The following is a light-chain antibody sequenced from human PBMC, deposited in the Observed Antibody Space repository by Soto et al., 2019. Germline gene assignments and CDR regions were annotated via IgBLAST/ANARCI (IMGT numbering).Light chain of an antibody. CDR2: XAS. Sequence: IRLTQSASTLSGSVGDRVTITCRASQTLXSGFVWYQQKPGKAPKILIYXASTLKSGVPSRFSGSGFGTEFIISISRLQAGDLATYCWQQYSSRSTFGQGTKVDIK. CDR3: QQYSSRST. J-gene: IGKJ1*01. CDR1: QTLXSG. V-gene: IGKV1-5*03.